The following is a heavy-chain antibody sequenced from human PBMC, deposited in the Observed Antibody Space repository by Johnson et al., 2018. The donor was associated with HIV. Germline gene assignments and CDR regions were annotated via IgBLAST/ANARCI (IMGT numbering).Heavy chain of an antibody. Sequence: EVQLVESGGGVVQPGGSLRLSCAASGFTVSSNYMSWVRQAPGKGLEWVSVIYSGGSTYYADSVKGRFTISRDNSKNTLYLQMNSLRAEDTAVYYCARDHRAYCGGDCYSGAVRDDAFDIWGQGTMVTVSS. D-gene: IGHD2-21*01. V-gene: IGHV3-66*01. CDR2: IYSGGST. CDR3: ARDHRAYCGGDCYSGAVRDDAFDI. J-gene: IGHJ3*02. CDR1: GFTVSSNY.